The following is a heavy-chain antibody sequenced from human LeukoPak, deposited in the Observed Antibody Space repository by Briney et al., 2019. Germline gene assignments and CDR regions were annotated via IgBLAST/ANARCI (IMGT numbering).Heavy chain of an antibody. CDR1: GYTFTGYY. V-gene: IGHV1-2*02. D-gene: IGHD6-13*01. CDR3: ARAPRNIAAAGRTFDY. J-gene: IGHJ4*02. Sequence: PVASVKVSCKASGYTFTGYYMHWVRQAPGQGLEWMGWINPNSGGTNYAQKFQGRVTMTRDTSISTAYMELSRLRSDDTAVYYCARAPRNIAAAGRTFDYWGQGTLVTVSS. CDR2: INPNSGGT.